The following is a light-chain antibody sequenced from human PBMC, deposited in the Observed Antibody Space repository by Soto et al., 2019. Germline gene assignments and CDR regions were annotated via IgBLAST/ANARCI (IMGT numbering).Light chain of an antibody. Sequence: DIVLMQSPGTLSLSPGERATLSCRAGQSVSSSYLAWYQQKRGQAPRLLIYGASSRATGIPDRFSGSGSGTDFTLTISRLEPEDFAVYYCQHYGSSRTFGQGTKVDIK. V-gene: IGKV3-20*01. CDR3: QHYGSSRT. CDR2: GAS. J-gene: IGKJ1*01. CDR1: QSVSSSY.